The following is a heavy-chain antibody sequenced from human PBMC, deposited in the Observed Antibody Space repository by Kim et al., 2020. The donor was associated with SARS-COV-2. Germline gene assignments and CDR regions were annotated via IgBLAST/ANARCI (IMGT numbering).Heavy chain of an antibody. Sequence: GESLKISCKGSGYSFTSYWISWVRQMPGKGLEWMGRIDPSDSYTNYSPSFQGHVTISADKSISTAYLQWSSLKASDTAMYYCARHRGIGYDFWSDYYSRSWDFDYWGQGTLVTVSS. V-gene: IGHV5-10-1*01. CDR3: ARHRGIGYDFWSDYYSRSWDFDY. CDR2: IDPSDSYT. D-gene: IGHD3-3*01. CDR1: GYSFTSYW. J-gene: IGHJ4*02.